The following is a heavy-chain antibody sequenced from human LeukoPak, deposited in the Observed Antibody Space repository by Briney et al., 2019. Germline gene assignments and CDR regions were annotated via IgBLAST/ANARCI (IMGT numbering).Heavy chain of an antibody. CDR2: ITSNSNTV. J-gene: IGHJ4*02. Sequence: GGSLRLSCAASVFIFSDYYMSWIRQAPGEGLEWLSYITSNSNTVFYADSVRGRFTISRDNAKNSLYSQMNNLRADNTTIYYCAREKLYGDPEWTVDFWGQGTLVTVSS. CDR1: VFIFSDYY. V-gene: IGHV3-11*01. CDR3: AREKLYGDPEWTVDF. D-gene: IGHD4/OR15-4a*01.